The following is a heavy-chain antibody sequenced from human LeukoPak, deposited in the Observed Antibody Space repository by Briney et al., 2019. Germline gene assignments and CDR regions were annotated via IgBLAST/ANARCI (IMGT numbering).Heavy chain of an antibody. V-gene: IGHV4-34*01. D-gene: IGHD3-10*01. Sequence: SETLSLTCAVYGGSSSGYYWSWIRQPPGKGLEWIGEINHSGSTNYNPSLKSRVTISVDTSKNQFSLKLSSVTAADTAVYYCAREYYYGSGSLDYWGQGTLVTVSS. J-gene: IGHJ4*02. CDR1: GGSSSGYY. CDR2: INHSGST. CDR3: AREYYYGSGSLDY.